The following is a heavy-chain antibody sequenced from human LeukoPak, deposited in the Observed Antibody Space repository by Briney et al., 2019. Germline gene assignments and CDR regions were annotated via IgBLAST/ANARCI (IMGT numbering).Heavy chain of an antibody. J-gene: IGHJ4*02. V-gene: IGHV3-48*02. Sequence: GGSLRLSCAASGFTFSNFGMNWVRQAPGKGLEWVSYISSSSTIYYAHSVKGRFTISRDNAKNSLYLQMNSLRDEDTAVYYCARGSGSFSGGFDYWGQGTLVTVSS. D-gene: IGHD1-26*01. CDR3: ARGSGSFSGGFDY. CDR1: GFTFSNFG. CDR2: ISSSSTI.